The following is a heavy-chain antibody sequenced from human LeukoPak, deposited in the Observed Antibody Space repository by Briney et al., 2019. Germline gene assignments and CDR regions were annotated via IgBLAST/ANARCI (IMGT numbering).Heavy chain of an antibody. CDR2: ISYDGSNK. D-gene: IGHD3-10*01. CDR3: AKDREGYYGSGRIYYYYGMDV. Sequence: GGSLRLSCAASGFTFSSYGMHWVRQAPGKGLEWVAVISYDGSNKYYADSVKGRFTISRDNSKNTLYLQMNSLKAEDTAVYYCAKDREGYYGSGRIYYYYGMDVWGQGTTVTVSS. V-gene: IGHV3-30*18. J-gene: IGHJ6*02. CDR1: GFTFSSYG.